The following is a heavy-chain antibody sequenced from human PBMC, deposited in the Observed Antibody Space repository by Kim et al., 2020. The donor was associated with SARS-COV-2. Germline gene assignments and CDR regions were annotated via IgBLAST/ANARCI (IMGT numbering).Heavy chain of an antibody. CDR1: GGSFSGYY. J-gene: IGHJ6*02. V-gene: IGHV4-34*01. CDR2: INHSGST. D-gene: IGHD6-13*01. CDR3: ASSYTGQQLVGYYYYYGMDV. Sequence: SETLSLTCAVYGGSFSGYYWSWIRQPPGKGLEWIGEINHSGSTNYNPSLKSRVTISVDTSKNQFSLKLSSVTAADTAVYYCASSYTGQQLVGYYYYYGMDVWGQGTTVTVSS.